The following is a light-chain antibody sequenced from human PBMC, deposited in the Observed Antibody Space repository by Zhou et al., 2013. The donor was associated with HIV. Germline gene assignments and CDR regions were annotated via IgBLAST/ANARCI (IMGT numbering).Light chain of an antibody. Sequence: EIVMTQSPDTLSLSPGERATLSCRASQSVSSNYLAWYQQKPGQAPRLLIYGASSRATGIPDRFSGSGSGTDFTLTISRLEPEDFAVYYCQQYANSPQTFGQGTKVEIK. J-gene: IGKJ2*01. V-gene: IGKV3-20*01. CDR2: GAS. CDR1: QSVSSNY. CDR3: QQYANSPQT.